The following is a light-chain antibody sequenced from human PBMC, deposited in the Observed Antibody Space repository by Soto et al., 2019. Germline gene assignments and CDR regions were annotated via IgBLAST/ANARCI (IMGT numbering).Light chain of an antibody. J-gene: IGKJ1*01. CDR1: QSISSW. V-gene: IGKV1-5*03. Sequence: DIQMTQSPSTLSASVGDRVTITCRASQSISSWLAWYQQKPGKAPKLLIYKASSLESGVPSRFSGSGSGTEFTLTTSSLQPDDFATYYCQQYYSYWTFGQGPKVEIK. CDR3: QQYYSYWT. CDR2: KAS.